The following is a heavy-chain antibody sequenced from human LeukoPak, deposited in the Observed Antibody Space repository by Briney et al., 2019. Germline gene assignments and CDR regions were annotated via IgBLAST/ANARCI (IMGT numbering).Heavy chain of an antibody. CDR1: GYTFTSYD. CDR2: IIPIFGTA. Sequence: GASVKVSCKASGYTFTSYDINWVRQATGQGLEWMGGIIPIFGTANYAQKFQGRVTITADESTSTAYMELRSLRSDDTAVYYCATWGVGPLDYWGQGTLVTVSS. CDR3: ATWGVGPLDY. J-gene: IGHJ4*02. V-gene: IGHV1-69*13. D-gene: IGHD3-10*01.